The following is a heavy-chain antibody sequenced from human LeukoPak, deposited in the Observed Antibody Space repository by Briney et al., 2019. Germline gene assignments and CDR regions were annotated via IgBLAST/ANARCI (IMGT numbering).Heavy chain of an antibody. D-gene: IGHD3-22*01. V-gene: IGHV3-11*01. CDR2: ISNAGTTI. J-gene: IGHJ4*02. Sequence: GGSLRLSCVASGFNFRDYYMSWIRQAPGKELEWLSYISNAGTTIYYADSLKGRFTISRDNAKNSLYLQMNSLRAEDTAFYYCARDPGSSDTSGYFYPGKFTYWGQGSLVTVSS. CDR3: ARDPGSSDTSGYFYPGKFTY. CDR1: GFNFRDYY.